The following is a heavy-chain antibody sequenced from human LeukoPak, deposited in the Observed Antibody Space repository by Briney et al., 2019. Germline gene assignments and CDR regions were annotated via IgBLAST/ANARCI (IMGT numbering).Heavy chain of an antibody. CDR1: GYTFTSYD. D-gene: IGHD6-13*01. Sequence: ASVKVSCKASGYTFTSYDINWVRQATGQGLEWMGWMNPNSGNTGYAQKFQGRVTMTRNTSISTAYMELSSLRSEDTAVYYCARGRGRAAAGNRRYYYMDVWGKGTTVTVSS. J-gene: IGHJ6*03. CDR2: MNPNSGNT. CDR3: ARGRGRAAAGNRRYYYMDV. V-gene: IGHV1-8*01.